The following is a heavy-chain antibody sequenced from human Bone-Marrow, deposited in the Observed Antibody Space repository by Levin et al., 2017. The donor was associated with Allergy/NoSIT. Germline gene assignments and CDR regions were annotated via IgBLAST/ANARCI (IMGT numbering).Heavy chain of an antibody. V-gene: IGHV4-39*07. CDR3: ARDLEGYCTDSQCYGATFDY. CDR2: IFYTGNT. D-gene: IGHD2-8*02. Sequence: PSETLSLTCTVSGGSMSGTSYYWVWIRQPPGKGLEWIGSIFYTGNTYYNPSLKSRVTISLDTSKKQFSLILDSVTAADTAVYYCARDLEGYCTDSQCYGATFDYWGQGKLITVSS. CDR1: GGSMSGTSYY. J-gene: IGHJ4*02.